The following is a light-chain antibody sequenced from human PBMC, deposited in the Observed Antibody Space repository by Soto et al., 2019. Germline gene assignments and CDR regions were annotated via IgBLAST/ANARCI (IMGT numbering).Light chain of an antibody. CDR3: LQHNAYPRT. J-gene: IGKJ1*01. CDR2: GAS. V-gene: IGKV1-17*03. CDR1: QGISNY. Sequence: DIQMTQSPSAMSASVGDRVTITCRASQGISNYLAWFQQKPGKVPKRLIYGASSLQSGVPSRFSGSGSGTEFNLTISSLQHEDFETYYCLQHNAYPRTFGQGTKVDIK.